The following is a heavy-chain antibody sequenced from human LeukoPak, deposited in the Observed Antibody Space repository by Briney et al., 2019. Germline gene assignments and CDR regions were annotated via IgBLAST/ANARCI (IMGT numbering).Heavy chain of an antibody. V-gene: IGHV1-46*01. J-gene: IGHJ4*02. CDR2: INPSGGST. D-gene: IGHD3-22*01. Sequence: GASVKVSCKASGYTFTSYYMHWVRQAPGQGLEWMGIINPSGGSTSYAQKFQGRVTMTRGTSTSTVYMELSSLRSEDTAVYYCARDLREDNYYDSSGYYAGKYYFDYWGQGTLVTVSS. CDR1: GYTFTSYY. CDR3: ARDLREDNYYDSSGYYAGKYYFDY.